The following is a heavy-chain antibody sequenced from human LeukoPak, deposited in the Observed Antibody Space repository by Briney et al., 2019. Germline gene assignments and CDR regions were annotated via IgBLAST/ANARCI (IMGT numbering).Heavy chain of an antibody. CDR3: AKDHAFFYCSGGNCYYMDV. CDR1: GFTFSSYA. CDR2: ISGSGGST. J-gene: IGHJ6*03. V-gene: IGHV3-23*01. D-gene: IGHD2-15*01. Sequence: GGSLRLSCAASGFTFSSYAMSWVRQAPGKGLEWVSAISGSGGSTYYADSVKGRFTISRDNSKNTLYLQMNSLRAEDTAVYYCAKDHAFFYCSGGNCYYMDVWGKGTTVTVSS.